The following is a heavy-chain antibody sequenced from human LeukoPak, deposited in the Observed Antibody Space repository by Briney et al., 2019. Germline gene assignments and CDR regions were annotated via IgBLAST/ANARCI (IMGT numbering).Heavy chain of an antibody. D-gene: IGHD3-3*02. CDR3: ARDPPIYQGISSYYYGMGV. CDR2: ISSSSSYI. CDR1: GFTFSSYS. J-gene: IGHJ6*02. Sequence: GGSLRLSCAASGFTFSSYSMNWVRQAPGKGLEWVSSISSSSSYIYYADSVKGRFTISRDNAKNSLYLQMNSLRAEDTAVYYCARDPPIYQGISSYYYGMGVWGQGTTVTVSS. V-gene: IGHV3-21*01.